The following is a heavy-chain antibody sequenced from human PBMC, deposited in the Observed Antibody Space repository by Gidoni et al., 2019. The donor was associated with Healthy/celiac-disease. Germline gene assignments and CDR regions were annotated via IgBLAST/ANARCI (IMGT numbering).Heavy chain of an antibody. J-gene: IGHJ6*02. D-gene: IGHD3-10*01. CDR1: GGNFRSYA. V-gene: IGHV1-69*06. Sequence: QVQLVQSGAEVKKPGSSVKVSCKASGGNFRSYAIRWVRQSPGHGLEWMGGIIPRFGTANYAQKFQVRVTITADKSASTAYMELCSLRSEDTAVYYCAREPSPMAQPYYYYYGMDVWGQGTTVAVSS. CDR2: IIPRFGTA. CDR3: AREPSPMAQPYYYYYGMDV.